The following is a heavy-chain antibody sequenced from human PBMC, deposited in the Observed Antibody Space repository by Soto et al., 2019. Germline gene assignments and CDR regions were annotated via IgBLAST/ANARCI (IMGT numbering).Heavy chain of an antibody. CDR3: ARDKGVSYRTYDFDY. V-gene: IGHV3-30-3*01. CDR1: GFTFSTYA. CDR2: ISYDAINK. J-gene: IGHJ4*02. D-gene: IGHD2-8*01. Sequence: GGSLRLSCAASGFTFSTYAMHWVRQAPGKGLECVAVISYDAINKYYADSVKGRFTISRDNSENTLYLQMNSLRPEDTAVYYCARDKGVSYRTYDFDYWGQGTLVTVSS.